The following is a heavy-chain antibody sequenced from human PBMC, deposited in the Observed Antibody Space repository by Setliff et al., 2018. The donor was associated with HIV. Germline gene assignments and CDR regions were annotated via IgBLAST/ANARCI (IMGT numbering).Heavy chain of an antibody. Sequence: PGGSLRLSCAASGLTDTYNYTSWVRQAPGKGLEWVSVIYAGGSTYYADSVKGRFTISRDNSKNMLYLQMDSLRAEDTAVYYCARGRNRNYVVYGMDVWGQGTTVTVSS. CDR2: IYAGGST. CDR3: ARGRNRNYVVYGMDV. J-gene: IGHJ6*02. V-gene: IGHV3-53*01. D-gene: IGHD1-7*01. CDR1: GLTDTYNY.